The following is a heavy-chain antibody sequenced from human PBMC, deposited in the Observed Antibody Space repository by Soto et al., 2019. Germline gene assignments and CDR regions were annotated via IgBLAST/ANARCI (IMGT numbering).Heavy chain of an antibody. CDR2: IIPIGATA. CDR3: ARDLLGFGYTYADV. D-gene: IGHD3-10*01. CDR1: GGTFSSYA. J-gene: IGHJ6*02. Sequence: QVQLVQSGAEVKKPGSSVKVSCKASGGTFSSYAISWVRQAPGQGLEWMGGIIPIGATANYAQKFQGRVTITADESTSTAYMELGSLISEDTAVYYCARDLLGFGYTYADVWGQGSTVTVSS. V-gene: IGHV1-69*12.